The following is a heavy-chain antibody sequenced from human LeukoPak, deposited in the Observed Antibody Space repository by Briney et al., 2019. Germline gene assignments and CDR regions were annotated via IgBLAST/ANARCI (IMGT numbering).Heavy chain of an antibody. V-gene: IGHV4-30-2*01. CDR3: ARVPYSSGWYPFDY. J-gene: IGHJ4*02. CDR1: GGSISSGGYY. CDR2: INHSGST. D-gene: IGHD6-19*01. Sequence: SQTLSLTCTVSGGSISSGGYYWSWIRQPPGKGLEWIGEINHSGSTNYNPSLKSRVTISVDTSKNQFSLKLSSVTAADTAVYYCARVPYSSGWYPFDYWGQGTLVTVSS.